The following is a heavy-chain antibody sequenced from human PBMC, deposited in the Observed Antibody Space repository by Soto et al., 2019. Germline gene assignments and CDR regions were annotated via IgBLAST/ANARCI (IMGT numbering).Heavy chain of an antibody. V-gene: IGHV3-33*02. CDR1: GFLFSRFG. D-gene: IGHD1-1*01. CDR2: IVSHGGKI. CDR3: ARDDDLGDDNGLAC. Sequence: QVQLVESGGAVVQPGTSLRLSCAAPGFLFSRFGMHWVRQAPGKGLEWVAVIVSHGGKIGYADSVRGRITISRDNSRKMLFLEMSSMRVEDTAMYYSARDDDLGDDNGLACGGEGTLVTVCS. J-gene: IGHJ4*02.